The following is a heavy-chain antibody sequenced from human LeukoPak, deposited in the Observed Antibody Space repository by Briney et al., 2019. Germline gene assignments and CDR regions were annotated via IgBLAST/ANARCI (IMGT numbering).Heavy chain of an antibody. D-gene: IGHD6-19*01. CDR2: MNPNSGNT. CDR3: ARGIAGFRQWLAY. Sequence: ASVTVSCKASGYTFTSYDINWVRQATGQGLEWMGWMNPNSGNTGYAQKFQGRVTITRNTSISTAYMELSSLRSEDTAVYYCARGIAGFRQWLAYWGQGTLVTVSS. CDR1: GYTFTSYD. V-gene: IGHV1-8*03. J-gene: IGHJ4*02.